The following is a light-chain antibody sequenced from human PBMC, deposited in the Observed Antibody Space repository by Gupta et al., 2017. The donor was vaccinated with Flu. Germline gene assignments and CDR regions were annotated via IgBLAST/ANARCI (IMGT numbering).Light chain of an antibody. J-gene: IGKJ2*01. CDR3: QQYGSSPGT. Sequence: EIVLTQSPGTLSLSPGERVTLSCRASQSVSSSSLAWYQQKPGQAPRLLIYGASSRATDIPDRFSGSGSGTDFTLTISRLEPEDFAVYYCQQYGSSPGTFGQGTKLEIK. CDR1: QSVSSSS. CDR2: GAS. V-gene: IGKV3-20*01.